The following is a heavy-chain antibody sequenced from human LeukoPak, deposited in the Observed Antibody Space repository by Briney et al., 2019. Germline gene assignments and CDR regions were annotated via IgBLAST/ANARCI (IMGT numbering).Heavy chain of an antibody. J-gene: IGHJ4*02. Sequence: ASVKVSCKASGGTFSSYAISWVRQAPGQGLEWMGRIIPILGIANYAQKFQGRVTITADKSTSTAYMELSSLRSEDTAVYYCATVPDYGDYGFDYWGQGTLVTVSS. D-gene: IGHD4-17*01. CDR2: IIPILGIA. V-gene: IGHV1-69*04. CDR3: ATVPDYGDYGFDY. CDR1: GGTFSSYA.